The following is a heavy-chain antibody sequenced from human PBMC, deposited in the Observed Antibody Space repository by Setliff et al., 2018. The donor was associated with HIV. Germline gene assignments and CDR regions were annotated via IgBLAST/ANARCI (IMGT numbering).Heavy chain of an antibody. CDR1: GYSISSRYY. CDR3: ARGPAEWQIVVVPAAHWYFDL. V-gene: IGHV4-38-2*02. CDR2: IYHSGST. D-gene: IGHD2-2*01. J-gene: IGHJ2*01. Sequence: SETLSLTCTVSGYSISSRYYWGWIRQSPGKGLEWIGSIYHSGSTQYNPSLKSRVTISVDTPKNQFSLKLSSVTAADTAVYYCARGPAEWQIVVVPAAHWYFDLWGRGTLVTVSS.